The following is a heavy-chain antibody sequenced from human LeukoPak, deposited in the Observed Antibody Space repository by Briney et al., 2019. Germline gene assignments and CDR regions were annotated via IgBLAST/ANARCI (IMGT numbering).Heavy chain of an antibody. CDR2: INPSGGST. CDR3: ARQKITIFGVVNAFDI. D-gene: IGHD3-3*01. V-gene: IGHV1-46*01. CDR1: GYAFTSYY. J-gene: IGHJ3*02. Sequence: ASVKVSCKASGYAFTSYYMHWVRQAPGQGLERMGIINPSGGSTSYAQKFQGRVTITRDTSASTAYMELSSLRSEDTAVYYCARQKITIFGVVNAFDIWGQGTMVTVSS.